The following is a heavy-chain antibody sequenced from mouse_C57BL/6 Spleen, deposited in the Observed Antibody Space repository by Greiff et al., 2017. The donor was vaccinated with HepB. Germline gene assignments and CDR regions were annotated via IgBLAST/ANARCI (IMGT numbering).Heavy chain of an antibody. D-gene: IGHD2-4*01. V-gene: IGHV5-17*01. CDR2: ISSGSSTT. CDR3: ARRDYDVDYYAMDY. CDR1: GFTFSDYG. J-gene: IGHJ4*01. Sequence: EVMLVESGGGLVKPGGSLKLSCAASGFTFSDYGMHWVRQAPEKGLEWVAYISSGSSTTYYADTVKGRFTISRDNAKNTLFLQMTSLMSEDTAMYYCARRDYDVDYYAMDYWGQGTSVTVSS.